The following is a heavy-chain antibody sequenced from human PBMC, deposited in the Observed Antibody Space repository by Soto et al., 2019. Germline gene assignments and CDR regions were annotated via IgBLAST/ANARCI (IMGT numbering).Heavy chain of an antibody. D-gene: IGHD3-9*01. Sequence: QVQLVQSGAEVKKPGSSVKVSCKASGGTFSSYTISWVRQAPGQGLEWMGRIIPILGIANCAQKFQGRVTITADKSTSTAYMELSSLRSEDTAVYYCAREHYDILTGYWGDYWGQGTLVTVSS. CDR3: AREHYDILTGYWGDY. CDR2: IIPILGIA. CDR1: GGTFSSYT. J-gene: IGHJ4*02. V-gene: IGHV1-69*08.